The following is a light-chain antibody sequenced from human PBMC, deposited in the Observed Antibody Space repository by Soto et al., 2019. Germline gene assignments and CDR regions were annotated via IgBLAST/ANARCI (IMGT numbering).Light chain of an antibody. J-gene: IGLJ1*01. CDR3: YSSKV. Sequence: QSALTQPASVSGSPGQSITISCTGASSDVGGYNSVSWYQQHPGKAPKLMIYEVSRRPSGVSNRFSGSKSGNTASLTISGLQAEDEADYYGYSSKVFGTGTKLTVL. CDR2: EVS. V-gene: IGLV2-14*01. CDR1: SSDVGGYNS.